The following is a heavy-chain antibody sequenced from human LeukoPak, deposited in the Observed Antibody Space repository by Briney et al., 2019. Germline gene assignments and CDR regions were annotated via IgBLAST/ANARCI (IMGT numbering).Heavy chain of an antibody. Sequence: GGSLRLSCAASGFSFSDYYMSWIRQAPGKGLEWVSYISSSGSTIYYADSVKGRFTISRDNAKNSLYLQMNSLRAEDTAVYYCARDKGSSSYYYYYYMDVWGKGTTVTVSS. J-gene: IGHJ6*03. D-gene: IGHD6-6*01. CDR1: GFSFSDYY. CDR3: ARDKGSSSYYYYYYMDV. V-gene: IGHV3-11*04. CDR2: ISSSGSTI.